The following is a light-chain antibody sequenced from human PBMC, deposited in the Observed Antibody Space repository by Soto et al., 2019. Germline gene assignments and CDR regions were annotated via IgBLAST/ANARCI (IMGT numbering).Light chain of an antibody. CDR1: QSIHSY. J-gene: IGKJ3*01. CDR3: QQYKTDFS. CDR2: KGS. V-gene: IGKV1-5*03. Sequence: DIQMTQSPSSLSASVGDRVTITCRASQSIHSYLNWYQQKAGKAPKLLIYKGSYLESGVPSRFSGSGSVTEFTLTISSLQPDDFATYYCQQYKTDFSFGPGTKVVMK.